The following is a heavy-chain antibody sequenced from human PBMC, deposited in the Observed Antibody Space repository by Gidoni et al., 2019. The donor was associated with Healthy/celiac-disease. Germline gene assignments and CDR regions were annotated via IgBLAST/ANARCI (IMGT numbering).Heavy chain of an antibody. Sequence: EVQLLESGGGLVQPGGSLRLSCSASGSPFSSYAVSWVRQAPGKGLEWVSAISGSGGSTYYADSVKGRFTISRDNSKNTLYLQMNSLRAEDTAVYYCAKGIAAVAGDFDYWGQGTLVTVSS. CDR1: GSPFSSYA. D-gene: IGHD6-19*01. V-gene: IGHV3-23*01. J-gene: IGHJ4*02. CDR2: ISGSGGST. CDR3: AKGIAAVAGDFDY.